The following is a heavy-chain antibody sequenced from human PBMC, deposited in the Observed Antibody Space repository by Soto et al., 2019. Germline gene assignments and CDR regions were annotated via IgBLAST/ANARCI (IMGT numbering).Heavy chain of an antibody. CDR1: GFTFSDYY. CDR3: ARDMAVSAFSYWFDP. D-gene: IGHD3-10*01. J-gene: IGHJ5*02. Sequence: GGALRLSCAASGFTFSDYYMSWIRQAPGKGLEWVSYISSSGSTIYYADSVKGRFTISRDNAKNSLYLQMNSLRAEDTAVYYCARDMAVSAFSYWFDPWGQGTLVTVSS. CDR2: ISSSGSTI. V-gene: IGHV3-11*01.